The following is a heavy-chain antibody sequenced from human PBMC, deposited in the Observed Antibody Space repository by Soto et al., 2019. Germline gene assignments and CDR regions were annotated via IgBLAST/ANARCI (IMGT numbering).Heavy chain of an antibody. D-gene: IGHD3-10*01. CDR2: ISSSSSYI. CDR1: GFTFSSYS. J-gene: IGHJ6*02. V-gene: IGHV3-21*01. CDR3: ARVRYYGSGSYWNYYYYGMDV. Sequence: LRLSCAASGFTFSSYSMNWVRQAPGKGLEWVSSISSSSSYIYYADSVKGRFTISRDNAKNSLYLQMNSLRAEDTAVYYCARVRYYGSGSYWNYYYYGMDVWGQGTTVTVSS.